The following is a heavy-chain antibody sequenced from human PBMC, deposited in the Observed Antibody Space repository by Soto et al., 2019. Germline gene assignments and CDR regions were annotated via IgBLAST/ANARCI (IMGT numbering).Heavy chain of an antibody. CDR2: INHSGST. CDR3: ARARLVRYLAWLSRYYFDY. Sequence: SETLSLTXAVYGGSFSGYHWSWIRQPPGKGLEWIGEINHSGSTNYNPSLKSRVSLSVDTSKNQFSLRLSSVTAADTAVYYCARARLVRYLAWLSRYYFDYWGQGTLVTVSS. V-gene: IGHV4-34*01. D-gene: IGHD3-9*01. J-gene: IGHJ4*02. CDR1: GGSFSGYH.